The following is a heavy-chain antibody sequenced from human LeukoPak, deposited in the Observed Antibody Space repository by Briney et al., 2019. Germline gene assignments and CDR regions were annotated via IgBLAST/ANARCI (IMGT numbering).Heavy chain of an antibody. CDR2: MNPNSGNT. D-gene: IGHD3-10*01. J-gene: IGHJ5*02. V-gene: IGHV1-8*01. CDR3: VRLFVQEPSGWFDP. CDR1: GYSFSSYE. Sequence: ASVKVSCKTSGYSFSSYEINWVRQPPGQGLEWMGWMNPNSGNTAHAQKFQGRITMTRDASIRTAYMELNSLRSEDTAVYYCVRLFVQEPSGWFDPWGQGTLVTVS.